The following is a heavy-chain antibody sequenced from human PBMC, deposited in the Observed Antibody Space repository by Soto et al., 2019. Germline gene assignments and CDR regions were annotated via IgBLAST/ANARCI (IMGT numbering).Heavy chain of an antibody. CDR3: ARERAAPSWIDP. V-gene: IGHV4-4*07. CDR1: GGSVTSNY. Sequence: SETLSLTCTVSGGSVTSNYWTWIRQPAGKGLEWIGRMYISGTTDYNPSLRGRATMSVDTSKNQFSLTLTSVTAADTAVYYCARERAAPSWIDPWGRGTLVT. J-gene: IGHJ5*02. CDR2: MYISGTT. D-gene: IGHD6-6*01.